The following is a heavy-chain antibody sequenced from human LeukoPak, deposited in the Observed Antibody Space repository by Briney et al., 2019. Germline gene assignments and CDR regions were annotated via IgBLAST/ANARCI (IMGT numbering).Heavy chain of an antibody. Sequence: GRSLRLSCAASGFTFSSYGMHWVRQAPGKGLEWVAVMSYDGSNKYYADSVKGRFTISRDNSKNTLYLQMNSLRAEDTAVYYCAKSGSYHYYYYGMDVWGQGTTVTVSS. CDR3: AKSGSYHYYYYGMDV. CDR1: GFTFSSYG. J-gene: IGHJ6*02. D-gene: IGHD1-26*01. CDR2: MSYDGSNK. V-gene: IGHV3-30*18.